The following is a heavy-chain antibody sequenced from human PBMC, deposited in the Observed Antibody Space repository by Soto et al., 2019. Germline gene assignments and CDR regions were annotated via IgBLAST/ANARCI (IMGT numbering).Heavy chain of an antibody. CDR1: GYTFTSYD. J-gene: IGHJ4*02. V-gene: IGHV1-8*01. CDR3: AREISGSYRFDY. Sequence: QVQLVQSGAEVNKPGASVKVSCKASGYTFTSYDINCVRQATGQGLEWMGWMNPNSGNTGYAQKCQGRVTMTRNTPISTAYMDLSSLRSEDAAVYYCAREISGSYRFDYWGQGTLVTVSS. D-gene: IGHD1-26*01. CDR2: MNPNSGNT.